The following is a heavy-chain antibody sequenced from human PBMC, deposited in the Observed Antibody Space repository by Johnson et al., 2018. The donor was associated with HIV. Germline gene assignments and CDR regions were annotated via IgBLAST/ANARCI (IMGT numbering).Heavy chain of an antibody. V-gene: IGHV3-33*06. D-gene: IGHD6-13*01. Sequence: QVQLVESGGGVVQPGRSLRLSCAASGFTFSNYGMHWVRQATGKGLEWVAVTWFDGSNKYYSDSVKGRSTISRDNSKSTLYLQMNSLRAEDTAVYYCAKVAVATAAGGVALDIWGPGTMVIVSS. CDR3: AKVAVATAAGGVALDI. CDR2: TWFDGSNK. CDR1: GFTFSNYG. J-gene: IGHJ3*02.